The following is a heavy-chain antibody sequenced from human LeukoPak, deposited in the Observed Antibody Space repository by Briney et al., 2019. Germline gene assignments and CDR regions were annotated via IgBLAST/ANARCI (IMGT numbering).Heavy chain of an antibody. J-gene: IGHJ4*02. CDR2: INTNTGNP. V-gene: IGHV7-4-1*02. CDR3: ARSYYFDSSAYYLFDY. D-gene: IGHD3-22*01. CDR1: GYTFTSYA. Sequence: ASVKGSCKASGYTFTSYAMNWVREAPGQGLEWMGWINTNTGNPTYAQGFTGRFVFSLDTSVSTAYLQISSLKAEDTAVYYCARSYYFDSSAYYLFDYWGQGTLVTVSS.